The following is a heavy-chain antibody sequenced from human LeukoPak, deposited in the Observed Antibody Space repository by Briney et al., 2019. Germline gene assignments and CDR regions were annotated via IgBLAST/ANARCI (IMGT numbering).Heavy chain of an antibody. V-gene: IGHV3-23*01. CDR1: GFAVSKNY. CDR3: AKRGDWYGPDY. Sequence: GGSLRLSCAASGFAVSKNYMSWVRQAPGKGLEWVSLISGGGDSAYYADSVKGRFTISRDNSKNTLYLQMNSLRAEDTAVYYCAKRGDWYGPDYWGQGTLVTVSS. CDR2: ISGGGDSA. D-gene: IGHD3-9*01. J-gene: IGHJ4*02.